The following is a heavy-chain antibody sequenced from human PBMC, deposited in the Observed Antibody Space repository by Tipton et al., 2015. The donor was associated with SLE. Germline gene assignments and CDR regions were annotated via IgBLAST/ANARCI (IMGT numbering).Heavy chain of an antibody. V-gene: IGHV4-34*01. D-gene: IGHD3-10*01. CDR2: VNHIGNT. CDR3: ARHVTYGSGTYGPFYFDS. Sequence: TLSLTCGVYGGSFSHHYWTWIRQPPGRGLGWIGEVNHIGNTNSNPSLKSRVTISVDTSKNQFSLTLSSVTAADTAVYFCARHVTYGSGTYGPFYFDSWSQGTLVTVSS. CDR1: GGSFSHHY. J-gene: IGHJ4*02.